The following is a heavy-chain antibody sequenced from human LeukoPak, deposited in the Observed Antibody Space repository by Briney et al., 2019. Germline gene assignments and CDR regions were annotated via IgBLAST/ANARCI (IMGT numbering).Heavy chain of an antibody. CDR2: TNWNSNAI. CDR3: VRANRWGGSDY. V-gene: IGHV3-9*01. D-gene: IGHD3-16*01. Sequence: GGSLRLSCTASGFTFDDYAMHWVRQAPGKGLEWVSSTNWNSNAIGYADSVKGRFTISRDNAKNSLYMQLNSLRPEDTALYYCVRANRWGGSDYWGQGTLVTVSS. CDR1: GFTFDDYA. J-gene: IGHJ4*02.